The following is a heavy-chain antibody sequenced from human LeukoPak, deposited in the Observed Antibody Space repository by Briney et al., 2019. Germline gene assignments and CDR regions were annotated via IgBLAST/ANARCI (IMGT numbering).Heavy chain of an antibody. D-gene: IGHD3-3*01. CDR3: ARALRKPGAVPDY. CDR1: GYTFTSYD. Sequence: ASVKVSCKASGYTFTSYDINWVRQATGQGLEWMGWMNPNSGNTGYAQKFQGRVTMTRNTSISTAYMELSSLRSEDTAVYYCARALRKPGAVPDYRGQGTLVTVSS. CDR2: MNPNSGNT. V-gene: IGHV1-8*01. J-gene: IGHJ4*02.